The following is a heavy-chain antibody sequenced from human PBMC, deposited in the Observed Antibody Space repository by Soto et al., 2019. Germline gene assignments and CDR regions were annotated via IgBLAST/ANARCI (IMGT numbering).Heavy chain of an antibody. V-gene: IGHV1-69*13. Sequence: SVKISCKASGDTFSSYAISWVRQAPGHGLEWMGGIIPLYGTANYAQKFQDRVTITADESTSTAYMELSSLTSDDTAVYYCARDLGGCSAGSCCYNCLDAWGQGTLVTV. CDR1: GDTFSSYA. CDR3: ARDLGGCSAGSCCYNCLDA. J-gene: IGHJ5*02. D-gene: IGHD2-15*01. CDR2: IIPLYGTA.